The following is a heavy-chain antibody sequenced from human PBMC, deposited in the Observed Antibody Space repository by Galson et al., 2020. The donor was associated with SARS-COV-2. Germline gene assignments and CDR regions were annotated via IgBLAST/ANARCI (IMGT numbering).Heavy chain of an antibody. Sequence: GGSLRLSCAASGFTFSSYYMNWVRQAPGKGLEWVSFISSASSTIYYADSVKGRFTVSRDNAKNLLYLQMNSLRAEDTAVYYCARHSSGWFTHDYWGQGTLVTVSS. CDR3: ARHSSGWFTHDY. J-gene: IGHJ4*02. CDR2: ISSASSTI. V-gene: IGHV3-48*01. CDR1: GFTFSSYY. D-gene: IGHD6-19*01.